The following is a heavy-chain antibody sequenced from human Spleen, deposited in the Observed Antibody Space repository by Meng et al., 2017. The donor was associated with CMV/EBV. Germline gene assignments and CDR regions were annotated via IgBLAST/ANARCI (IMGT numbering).Heavy chain of an antibody. J-gene: IGHJ6*02. CDR3: AGIAAAGTSKAYYYGMDV. V-gene: IGHV3-74*01. Sequence: GGSLRLSCAASGFTFSSYWMHWVRQAPGKGLVWVSRFNIYGSSTSYADSVKGRFTISRDNAKNTVYLQMNSLRAEDTAVYYCAGIAAAGTSKAYYYGMDVWGQGTTVTVSS. CDR2: FNIYGSST. D-gene: IGHD6-13*01. CDR1: GFTFSSYW.